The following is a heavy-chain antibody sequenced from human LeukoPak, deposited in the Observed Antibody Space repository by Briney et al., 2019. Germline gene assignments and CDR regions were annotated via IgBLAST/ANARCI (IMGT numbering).Heavy chain of an antibody. CDR3: ARDSCSSTSCYFEYFQH. D-gene: IGHD2-2*01. V-gene: IGHV3-30*04. CDR1: GFTFSSYA. CDR2: ISYDGSNK. Sequence: PGGPLRLSCAASGFTFSSYAMHWVRQAPGKGLEWVAVISYDGSNKYYADSVKGRFTISRDNSKNTLYLQMNSLRAEDTAVYYCARDSCSSTSCYFEYFQHWGQGTLVTVSS. J-gene: IGHJ1*01.